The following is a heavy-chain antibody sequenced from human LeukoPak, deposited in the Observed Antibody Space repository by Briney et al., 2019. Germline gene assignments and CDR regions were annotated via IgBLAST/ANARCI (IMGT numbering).Heavy chain of an antibody. CDR2: MNPNSGNT. Sequence: GASVKVSCKASGYTFTSYDINWVRQATGQGLEWMGWMNPNSGNTGYAQKFQGRVTITRNTSISTAYMELSSLRSEDTAVYYCARAGDYYGSGSYYNIDYYYYMDVWGKGTTVTVSS. V-gene: IGHV1-8*03. D-gene: IGHD3-10*01. CDR1: GYTFTSYD. CDR3: ARAGDYYGSGSYYNIDYYYYMDV. J-gene: IGHJ6*03.